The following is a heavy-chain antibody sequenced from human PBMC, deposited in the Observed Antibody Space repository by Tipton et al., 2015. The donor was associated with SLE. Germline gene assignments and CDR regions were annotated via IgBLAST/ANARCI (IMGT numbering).Heavy chain of an antibody. J-gene: IGHJ4*02. V-gene: IGHV4-38-2*01. CDR2: ISHSGNI. Sequence: TLSLTCVVSGYSITSGYFWGWIRQSPEKGLEWIGSISHSGNIYYNPSLKSRVSMSIATSRNEVFLRLSSATAADTAVYYCARHDYDDNGYYMQYFDYWGQGTLVTVSS. CDR3: ARHDYDDNGYYMQYFDY. CDR1: GYSITSGYF. D-gene: IGHD3-22*01.